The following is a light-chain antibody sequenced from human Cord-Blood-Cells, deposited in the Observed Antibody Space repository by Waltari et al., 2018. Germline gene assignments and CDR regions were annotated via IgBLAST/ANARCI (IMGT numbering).Light chain of an antibody. J-gene: IGLJ3*02. Sequence: QSALTQPASVSGSPGQSITISCTGTSSDVGGYNYVSWYQQHPGKAPKLMIYDVSNRPSWVSNRFSGSKAGNTASLTISGLQAEYEADYYCSSYTSSSTQVFGGGTKLTVL. CDR3: SSYTSSSTQV. CDR2: DVS. CDR1: SSDVGGYNY. V-gene: IGLV2-14*01.